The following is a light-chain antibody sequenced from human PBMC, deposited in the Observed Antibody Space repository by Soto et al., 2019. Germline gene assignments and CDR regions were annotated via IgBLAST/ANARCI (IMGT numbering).Light chain of an antibody. J-gene: IGKJ3*01. CDR3: RQYNDLPPF. CDR2: GAS. Sequence: EMVMTQSPATLSVSPGERATLSCRASQSVSSNLDWYQQKAGQAPRLLIYGASTRATSIPARFSGSTSGTEFTLAIRSLQSEDVAVYYCRQYNDLPPFFGPGTKVDIK. V-gene: IGKV3-15*01. CDR1: QSVSSN.